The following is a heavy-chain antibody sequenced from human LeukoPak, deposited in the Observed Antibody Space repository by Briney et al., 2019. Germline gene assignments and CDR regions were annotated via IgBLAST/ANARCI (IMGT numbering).Heavy chain of an antibody. V-gene: IGHV3-30*02. D-gene: IGHD4-23*01. J-gene: IGHJ6*03. CDR3: AKDSGGNQFSYYMDV. CDR1: DFTFSNYG. CDR2: IWYDGSNK. Sequence: GGSLRLPRAASDFTFSNYGIHWVRQAPGKGLEWVAFIWYDGSNKYYADSVKGRFTISRDNSKNTLYLQMNSLRAEDTAVYYCAKDSGGNQFSYYMDVWGKGTTVTVSS.